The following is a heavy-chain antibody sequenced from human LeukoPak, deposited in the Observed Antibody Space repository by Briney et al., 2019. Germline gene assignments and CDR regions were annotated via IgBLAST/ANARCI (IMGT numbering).Heavy chain of an antibody. CDR3: AREGVGVVAATYFDY. D-gene: IGHD2-15*01. Sequence: GGSLRLSCAASGFTFSSYWMSWVRQAPGKGLEWVSNIKQDGSEKYYVDSVKGRFAISRDNAKNSLYLQMNSLRAGDTAVYYCAREGVGVVAATYFDYWGQGTLVTVSS. CDR2: IKQDGSEK. V-gene: IGHV3-7*03. CDR1: GFTFSSYW. J-gene: IGHJ4*02.